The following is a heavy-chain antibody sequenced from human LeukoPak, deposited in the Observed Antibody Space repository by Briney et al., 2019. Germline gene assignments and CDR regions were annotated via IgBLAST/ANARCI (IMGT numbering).Heavy chain of an antibody. CDR3: TRGTVPGLATTYGTYFDS. CDR1: GITFSRSA. V-gene: IGHV3-30*04. CDR2: ISYDGTNK. Sequence: SGGSLRLSCAASGITFSRSAVHWVRQAPGKGLEWVAIISYDGTNKYYLDSVKGRFTISRDNSKNTLYLQMDSLRAEDTAVYYCTRGTVPGLATTYGTYFDSWGQGTLVTVSS. D-gene: IGHD5-12*01. J-gene: IGHJ4*02.